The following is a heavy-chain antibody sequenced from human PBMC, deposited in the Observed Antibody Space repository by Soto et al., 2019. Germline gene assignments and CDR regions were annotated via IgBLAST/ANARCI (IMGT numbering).Heavy chain of an antibody. D-gene: IGHD6-13*01. CDR3: AILTGADPGVYS. CDR1: GFTFNNCG. J-gene: IGHJ4*02. CDR2: ISGSGST. Sequence: GGSLRLSCAASGFTFNNCGINWVRQAPGKGLEWVSGISGSGSTHYADSMKGRFTISRDNSKNMMYLQMNSLRAEDTALYFCAILTGADPGVYSWGQGTLVTVSS. V-gene: IGHV3-23*01.